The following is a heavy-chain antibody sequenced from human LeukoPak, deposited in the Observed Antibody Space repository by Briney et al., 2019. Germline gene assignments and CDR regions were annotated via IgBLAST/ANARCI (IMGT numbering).Heavy chain of an antibody. J-gene: IGHJ4*02. CDR1: GVSFDDYY. V-gene: IGHV4-34*01. CDR3: TRMPMGHDH. CDR2: INHSGYT. Sequence: PSETLSLTCAVSGVSFDDYYWAWVRQTPGKGLEWIGEINHSGYTNDSPSLKSRVTLSIDTSRKQFSLNLRSVTVADAGFYYCTRMPMGHDHWGKGPLVTVSS. D-gene: IGHD3-10*01.